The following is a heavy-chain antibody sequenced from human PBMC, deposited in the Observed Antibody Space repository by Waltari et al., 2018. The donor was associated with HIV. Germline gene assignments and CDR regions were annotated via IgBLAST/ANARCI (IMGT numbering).Heavy chain of an antibody. CDR1: GGSFGESY. V-gene: IGHV4-34*01. D-gene: IGHD6-19*01. J-gene: IGHJ6*02. Sequence: QVQLQQWGAGLLKPSETLSLTCAVSGGSFGESYWTWIRQPPGKGLELIGEINDSGGTTYNPSLKSRVTISVDTSKSQVSLNLSSVTAADTAVYYCARGFYWLLHRDGMDVWGQGTTVTVSS. CDR3: ARGFYWLLHRDGMDV. CDR2: INDSGGT.